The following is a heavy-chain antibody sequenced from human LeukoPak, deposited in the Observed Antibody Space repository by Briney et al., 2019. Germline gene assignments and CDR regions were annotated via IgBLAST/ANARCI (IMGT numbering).Heavy chain of an antibody. CDR1: GYTFTGYY. D-gene: IGHD1-26*01. Sequence: ASVKVSCKASGYTFTGYYMHWVRQAPGQGLEWMGRINPNSGGTNYAQKFQGRVTMTRDTSISTAYMELSRLRSDGTAVYYCAREGYSGSYLHDYWGQGTLVTVSS. CDR2: INPNSGGT. J-gene: IGHJ4*02. V-gene: IGHV1-2*06. CDR3: AREGYSGSYLHDY.